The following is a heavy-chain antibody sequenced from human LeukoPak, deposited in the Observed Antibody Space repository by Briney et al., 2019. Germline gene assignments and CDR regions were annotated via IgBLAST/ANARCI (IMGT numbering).Heavy chain of an antibody. CDR2: FSGGGSTT. D-gene: IGHD6-13*01. CDR3: AKPHTSSWRADAFDF. CDR1: GFTFNNYA. V-gene: IGHV3-23*01. Sequence: PGGSLRLSCAGSGFTFNNYAMSWVRQAPGKGLEWVSSFSGGGSTTYYADSVKGRFTISRDNSNNTLYLQMNSLRAEDTAVYFCAKPHTSSWRADAFDFWGQGTMVTVSS. J-gene: IGHJ3*01.